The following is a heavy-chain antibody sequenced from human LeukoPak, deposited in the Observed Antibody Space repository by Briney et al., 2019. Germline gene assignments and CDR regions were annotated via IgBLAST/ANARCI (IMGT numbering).Heavy chain of an antibody. CDR1: GGSISSYY. J-gene: IGHJ4*02. D-gene: IGHD3-10*01. Sequence: SETLSLTCTVSGGSISSYYWSWNRQPPGKGLEWIGYIYYSGSTNYNPSLKSRVTISVDTSKNQFSLKLSSVTAADTAVYYCARDLGPYYYGSGSYFDYWGQGTLVTVSS. CDR3: ARDLGPYYYGSGSYFDY. V-gene: IGHV4-59*01. CDR2: IYYSGST.